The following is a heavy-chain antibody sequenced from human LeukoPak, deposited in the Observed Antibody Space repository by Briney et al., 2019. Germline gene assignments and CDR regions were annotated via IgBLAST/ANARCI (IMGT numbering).Heavy chain of an antibody. V-gene: IGHV3-21*01. CDR2: ISSGSSSI. J-gene: IGHJ4*02. D-gene: IGHD5-12*01. CDR3: ARDPWTNSDYDGFDY. Sequence: PGGSLRLSCAASGFSFSSYSLNRVRQAPGKGLEWVSYISSGSSSIYYADSVKGRFTISRDNAKNSQYLQMNSLRAEDTAVYYCARDPWTNSDYDGFDYWGQGTLVTVSS. CDR1: GFSFSSYS.